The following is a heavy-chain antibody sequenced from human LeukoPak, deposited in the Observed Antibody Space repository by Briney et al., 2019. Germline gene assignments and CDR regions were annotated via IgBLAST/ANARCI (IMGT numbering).Heavy chain of an antibody. CDR2: IKQDGSEK. D-gene: IGHD6-13*01. CDR3: ASCIAAAGTSSDDAFDI. Sequence: GGFLRLSCAASGFTFSSYWMSWVRQAPGKGLEWVANIKQDGSEKYYVDSVKGRFTISRDNAKNTLYLQMNSLRAEDTAVYYCASCIAAAGTSSDDAFDIWGQGTMVTVSS. CDR1: GFTFSSYW. J-gene: IGHJ3*02. V-gene: IGHV3-7*01.